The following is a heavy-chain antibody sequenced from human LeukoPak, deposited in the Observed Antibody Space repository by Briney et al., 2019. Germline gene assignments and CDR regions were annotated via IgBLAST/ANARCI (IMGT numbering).Heavy chain of an antibody. Sequence: GGSLTLSCAASGVTFSSYAMSWVRQAPGKGMEWVSAISVSGGSTYYADSVKGRFTISRDNTKNTLYLQMNSLRAEDTAVYYCAKALHDCSSTSCYSYWGQGTLVTGSS. J-gene: IGHJ4*02. CDR2: ISVSGGST. D-gene: IGHD2-2*02. CDR1: GVTFSSYA. CDR3: AKALHDCSSTSCYSY. V-gene: IGHV3-23*01.